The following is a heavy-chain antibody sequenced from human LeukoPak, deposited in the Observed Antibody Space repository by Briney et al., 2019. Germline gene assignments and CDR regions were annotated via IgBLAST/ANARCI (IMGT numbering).Heavy chain of an antibody. V-gene: IGHV3-48*03. CDR3: ARTEESGYSYRYFGYYYYMDV. Sequence: GRSLRLSCAASGFAFSSYEMDWVRQAPGKGLEWVSYISHSVSTIYYADSVKGRFTISRDNAKNSLYLQMNSLRAEDTAVYYCARTEESGYSYRYFGYYYYMDVWGKGTTVTVSS. CDR1: GFAFSSYE. J-gene: IGHJ6*03. D-gene: IGHD5-18*01. CDR2: ISHSVSTI.